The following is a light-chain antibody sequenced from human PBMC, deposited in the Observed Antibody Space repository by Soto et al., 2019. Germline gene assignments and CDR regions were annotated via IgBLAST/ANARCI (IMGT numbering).Light chain of an antibody. CDR2: DAS. V-gene: IGKV3-11*01. CDR1: QSVGTF. CDR3: QQRRTWPLT. Sequence: EIVLTQSPATLSLSPGESATLSCRASQSVGTFLAWYQHKPGQAPRLLILDASTRATGVPPRFSGSKSGTDFTLTISRLEPEDFAVYYCQQRRTWPLTFGGGTKVEIK. J-gene: IGKJ4*01.